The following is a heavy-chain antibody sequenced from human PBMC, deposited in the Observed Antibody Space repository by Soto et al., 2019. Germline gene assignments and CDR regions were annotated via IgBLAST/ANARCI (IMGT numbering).Heavy chain of an antibody. V-gene: IGHV3-23*01. CDR2: ISASAITT. J-gene: IGHJ4*02. D-gene: IGHD2-15*01. CDR1: GVTFSAYA. CDR3: AKPPGFNNVVPAYFDY. Sequence: GGSLRLSCAGSGVTFSAYAMSWVRQAPGKGLEWVSSISASAITTYNTDSVRGRFTISRDNSRNTVYLQMNSLRAEDTAVYFCAKPPGFNNVVPAYFDYWGGGTRVTVS.